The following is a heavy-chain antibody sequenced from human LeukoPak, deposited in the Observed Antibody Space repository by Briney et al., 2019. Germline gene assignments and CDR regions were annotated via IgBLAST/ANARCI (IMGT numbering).Heavy chain of an antibody. D-gene: IGHD3-10*01. CDR2: ITWNSDGV. CDR1: GFTLDDYA. Sequence: AGGSLRLSCAASGFTLDDYAMHWVRQAPGRGLEWVSGITWNSDGVAYADSVKGRFTISRDNAKKSLYLQMNSLRAEDTALYFCARDINTYYYGNVEGYFDFWGQGTLVTVSS. V-gene: IGHV3-9*01. CDR3: ARDINTYYYGNVEGYFDF. J-gene: IGHJ4*02.